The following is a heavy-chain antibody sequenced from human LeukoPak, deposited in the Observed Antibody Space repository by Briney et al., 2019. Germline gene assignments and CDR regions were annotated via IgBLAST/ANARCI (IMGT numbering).Heavy chain of an antibody. CDR2: INPNSGGT. CDR1: GYTFTDYL. D-gene: IGHD4-17*01. Sequence: ASVKVSCKASGYTFTDYLIDWVRQAPEQGLEWMGWINPNSGGTYYAQKFQGRVTMTRDTSISTTYMELSRLTSDDTAVYYCARGDYAEYFQHWGQGTLVTVSS. CDR3: ARGDYAEYFQH. J-gene: IGHJ1*01. V-gene: IGHV1-2*02.